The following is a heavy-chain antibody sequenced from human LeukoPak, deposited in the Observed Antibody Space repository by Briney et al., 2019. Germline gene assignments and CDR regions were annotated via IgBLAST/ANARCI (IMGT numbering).Heavy chain of an antibody. CDR1: GASFSSGDQY. CDR2: IHPSGTL. CDR3: SRGLDSRKLGY. D-gene: IGHD3-22*01. Sequence: SQTLSLTCTVSGASFSSGDQYWNWIRQRPGKGLEWIGSIHPSGTLYNNPSLESRVTISIDTSKNQFSLNLNSVTAADTAVYFCSRGLDSRKLGYWGQGTLVTVSS. J-gene: IGHJ4*02. V-gene: IGHV4-31*03.